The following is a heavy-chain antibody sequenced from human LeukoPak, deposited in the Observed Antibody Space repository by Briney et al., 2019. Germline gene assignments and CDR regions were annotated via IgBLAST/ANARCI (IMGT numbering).Heavy chain of an antibody. J-gene: IGHJ1*01. CDR2: INHSGST. D-gene: IGHD3-22*01. Sequence: SETLSLTCAVYGGSFSGYYWSWIRQPPGEGLEWIGEINHSGSTNYNPSLKSRVTISVDTSKNQFSLKLSSVTAADTAVYYCARGGVGYYYDSSGYRAGYFQHWGQGTLVTVSS. CDR3: ARGGVGYYYDSSGYRAGYFQH. V-gene: IGHV4-34*01. CDR1: GGSFSGYY.